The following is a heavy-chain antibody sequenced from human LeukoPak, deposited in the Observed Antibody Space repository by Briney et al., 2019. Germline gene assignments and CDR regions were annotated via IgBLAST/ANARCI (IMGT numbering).Heavy chain of an antibody. CDR1: GGTSSSYA. CDR3: ASPRRIAARPLYYYYMDV. D-gene: IGHD6-6*01. J-gene: IGHJ6*03. CDR2: IIPIFGTA. Sequence: SVKVSCKASGGTSSSYAISWVRQAPGQGLEWMGGIIPIFGTANYAQKFQGRVTITADESTSTAYMELSSLRSEDTAVYYCASPRRIAARPLYYYYMDVWGKGTTVTVSS. V-gene: IGHV1-69*13.